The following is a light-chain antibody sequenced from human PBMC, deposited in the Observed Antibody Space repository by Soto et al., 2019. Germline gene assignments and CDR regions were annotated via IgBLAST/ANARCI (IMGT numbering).Light chain of an antibody. CDR1: SSDIGTYNY. CDR2: DVS. CDR3: NSYTGTSSRYV. V-gene: IGLV2-14*03. Sequence: LTQPASVSGSPGQSITISCTGTSSDIGTYNYVSWYQQHTGKAPKLMIFDVSYRPSGVSNRFSGSKSDNTASLTISGLQAEDEADYYCNSYTGTSSRYVFGTGTKVTVL. J-gene: IGLJ1*01.